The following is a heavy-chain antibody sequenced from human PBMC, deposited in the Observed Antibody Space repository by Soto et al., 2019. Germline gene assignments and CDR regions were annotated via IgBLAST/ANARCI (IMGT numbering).Heavy chain of an antibody. CDR2: IWYDGSNK. Sequence: GGSLRLSXAASGFTFSSYGMHWVRQAPGKGLEWVAVIWYDGSNKYYADSVKGRFTISRDNSKNTLYLQMNSLRAEDTAVYYCARERVNNWNYADAFDIWGQGTMVTVSS. CDR3: ARERVNNWNYADAFDI. CDR1: GFTFSSYG. D-gene: IGHD1-7*01. J-gene: IGHJ3*02. V-gene: IGHV3-33*01.